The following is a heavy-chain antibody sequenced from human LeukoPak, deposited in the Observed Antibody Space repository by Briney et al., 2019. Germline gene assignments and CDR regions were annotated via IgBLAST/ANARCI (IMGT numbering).Heavy chain of an antibody. Sequence: PGGSLRLSCVGSGFTFNTYDMNWVRQAPGKGLEWVAVISYDGSNEYYADSVQGRFIISRDNSKNTLFLQMNTLRVEDTAVYYCAILWVVVAATADYWGQGTLVTVSS. CDR3: AILWVVVAATADY. CDR2: ISYDGSNE. V-gene: IGHV3-30-3*01. CDR1: GFTFNTYD. D-gene: IGHD2-15*01. J-gene: IGHJ4*02.